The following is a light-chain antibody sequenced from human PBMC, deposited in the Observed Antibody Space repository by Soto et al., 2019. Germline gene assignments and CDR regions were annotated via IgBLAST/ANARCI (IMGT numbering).Light chain of an antibody. CDR2: GAS. CDR1: QTISGFY. V-gene: IGKV3-20*01. Sequence: EVVLTQSPGTMSLSPGERATLSCTSSQTISGFYLAWYQQKRGQAPRLLIYGASRRATGIPDRFSGSGSGTDFTLTISRLEPEDFAMYYCQQYGSSTGTFGQGTKVEIK. CDR3: QQYGSSTGT. J-gene: IGKJ1*01.